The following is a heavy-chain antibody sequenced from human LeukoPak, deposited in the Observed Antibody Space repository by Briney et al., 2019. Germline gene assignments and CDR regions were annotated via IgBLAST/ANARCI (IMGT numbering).Heavy chain of an antibody. CDR2: IYYSGST. D-gene: IGHD2-2*01. V-gene: IGHV4-39*07. Sequence: PSETLSLTCTVSSGSISSSSYYWGWIRQPPGKGLEWIGSIYYSGSTYYNPSLKSRVTISVDTSKNQFSLKLSSVTAADTAVYYCAREDIVVVPAAFDPWGQGTLVTVSS. CDR1: SGSISSSSYY. J-gene: IGHJ5*02. CDR3: AREDIVVVPAAFDP.